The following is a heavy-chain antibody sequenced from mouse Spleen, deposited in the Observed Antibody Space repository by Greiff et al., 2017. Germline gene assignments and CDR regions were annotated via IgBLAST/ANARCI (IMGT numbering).Heavy chain of an antibody. CDR1: GYTFTDYY. CDR3: ARRGLRSFAY. J-gene: IGHJ3*01. CDR2: INPYNGGT. D-gene: IGHD2-4*01. V-gene: IGHV1-19*01. Sequence: VQLQQSGPVLVKPGASVKMSCKASGYTFTDYYMNWVKQSHGKSLEWIGVINPYNGGTSYNQKFKGKATLTVDKSSSTAYMELNSLTSEDSAVYYCARRGLRSFAYWGQGTLVTVSA.